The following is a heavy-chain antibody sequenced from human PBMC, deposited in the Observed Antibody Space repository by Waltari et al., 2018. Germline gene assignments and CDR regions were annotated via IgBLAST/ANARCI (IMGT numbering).Heavy chain of an antibody. CDR3: AVYGGVQGVLTLGELLL. D-gene: IGHD1-26*01. Sequence: QVQLQESGPGLVKPSGTLSLTCAVSGGSISSSNWWSWVRQPPGKGLEWIGEIYHSGSTNYNPSRKSRVTISVDKSKNQFSRKLSAVTAADTAVYYCAVYGGVQGVLTLGELLLWGQGTLVTVSS. J-gene: IGHJ4*02. CDR2: IYHSGST. CDR1: GGSISSSNW. V-gene: IGHV4-4*02.